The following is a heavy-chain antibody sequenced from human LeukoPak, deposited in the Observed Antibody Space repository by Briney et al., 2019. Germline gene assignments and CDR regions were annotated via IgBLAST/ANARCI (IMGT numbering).Heavy chain of an antibody. CDR1: GYSFTSYW. Sequence: GESLKISCKGSGYSFTSYWIGWVRQLPGKGLEWMGIIYPGDSDTRYSPSFQGQVTISADKSISTAYLQWSSLKASDTAMYYCARQEGPSLGYSYGPDYWGQGTLVTVSS. CDR2: IYPGDSDT. D-gene: IGHD5-18*01. CDR3: ARQEGPSLGYSYGPDY. J-gene: IGHJ4*02. V-gene: IGHV5-51*01.